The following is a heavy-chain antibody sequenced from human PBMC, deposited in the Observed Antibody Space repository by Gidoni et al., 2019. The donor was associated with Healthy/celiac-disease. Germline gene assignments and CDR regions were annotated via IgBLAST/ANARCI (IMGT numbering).Heavy chain of an antibody. D-gene: IGHD2-21*01. J-gene: IGHJ4*02. CDR1: GGSISSSSYY. CDR2: IYYSGST. CDR3: ARVWPGPFTNFEY. Sequence: QLQLQESGPGLVKPSETLSLTCTVSGGSISSSSYYWGWIRQPPGKGLEWIGSIYYSGSTYYNPYLKSRVTISLDTSKNQFSLKLSSVTAADTAVYYCARVWPGPFTNFEYWGQGTLVTVYS. V-gene: IGHV4-39*01.